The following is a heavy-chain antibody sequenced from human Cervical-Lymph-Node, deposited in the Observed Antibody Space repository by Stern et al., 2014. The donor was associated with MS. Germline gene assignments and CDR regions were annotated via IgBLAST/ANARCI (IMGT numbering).Heavy chain of an antibody. CDR3: ARGHYDFWSGYYSDAFDI. CDR1: GFTFSSYG. V-gene: IGHV3-33*01. J-gene: IGHJ3*02. D-gene: IGHD3-3*01. Sequence: VQLVQSGGGVVQPGRSLRLSCAASGFTFSSYGMHWVRQAPGKGLEWVAVIWYDGSNKYYADSVKGRFTISRDNSKNTLYLQMNSLRAEDTAVYYCARGHYDFWSGYYSDAFDIWGQGTMVTVSS. CDR2: IWYDGSNK.